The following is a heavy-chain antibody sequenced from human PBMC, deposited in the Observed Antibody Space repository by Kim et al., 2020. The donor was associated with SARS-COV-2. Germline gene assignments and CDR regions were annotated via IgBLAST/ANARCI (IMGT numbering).Heavy chain of an antibody. Sequence: SETLSLTCTVSGGSISSSSYYWGWIRQPPGKGLEWIGSIYYSGSTYYNPSLKSRVTISVDTSKNQFSLKLSSVTAADTAVYYCARHREVVIMGDWFDPWGQGTLVTVSS. CDR3: ARHREVVIMGDWFDP. CDR1: GGSISSSSYY. CDR2: IYYSGST. V-gene: IGHV4-39*01. D-gene: IGHD3-22*01. J-gene: IGHJ5*02.